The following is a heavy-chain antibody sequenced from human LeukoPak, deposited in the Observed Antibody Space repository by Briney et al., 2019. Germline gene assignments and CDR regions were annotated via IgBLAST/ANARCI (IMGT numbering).Heavy chain of an antibody. CDR1: GFTFSSYG. CDR3: AKGGGYEAQYYYYYLDV. D-gene: IGHD5-12*01. J-gene: IGHJ6*03. CDR2: IRYDGSNK. V-gene: IGHV3-30*02. Sequence: PGGSLRLSCAASGFTFSSYGMYWVRQAPGKGLEWVAFIRYDGSNKYYADSVKGRFTISRDNSKKTLYLQMKSLRAEDTAVYYCAKGGGYEAQYYYYYLDVWGKGTTVTISS.